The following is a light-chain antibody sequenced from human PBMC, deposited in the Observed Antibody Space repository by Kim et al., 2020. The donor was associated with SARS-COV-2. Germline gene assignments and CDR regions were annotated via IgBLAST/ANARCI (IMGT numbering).Light chain of an antibody. J-gene: IGLJ2*01. V-gene: IGLV2-8*01. CDR3: SSYAGSNNVV. CDR2: EVS. CDR1: SSDVGGYNY. Sequence: GQSVTISCTGTSSDVGGYNYVSWYQQHPGKAPKLMIYEVSKRPSGVPDRFAGSKSGTTASLTVSGLQAEDEADYYCSSYAGSNNVVFGGGTQLTVL.